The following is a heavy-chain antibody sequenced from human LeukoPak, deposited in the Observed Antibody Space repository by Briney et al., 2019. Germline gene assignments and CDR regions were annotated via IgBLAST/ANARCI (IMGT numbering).Heavy chain of an antibody. CDR1: AYTFTTHD. D-gene: IGHD3-10*01. J-gene: IGHJ3*02. CDR3: ARAPFGSGTHDTFDI. Sequence: EASVKVSCKASAYTFTTHDITWVRRAPGLGLEWMGWISTYNGNTKYAQTLQGRVTMTTDTSTSTAYMELRSLRSDDTAVYYCARAPFGSGTHDTFDIWGQGTMVTVSS. V-gene: IGHV1-18*01. CDR2: ISTYNGNT.